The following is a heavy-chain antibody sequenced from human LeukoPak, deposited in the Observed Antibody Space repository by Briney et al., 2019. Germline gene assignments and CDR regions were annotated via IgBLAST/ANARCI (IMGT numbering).Heavy chain of an antibody. D-gene: IGHD3-22*01. Sequence: SETLSLTCTVSGGSISSHYWSWIRQPPGKGLEWIGYIYYSGSTNYNPSLKSRVTISVDTSKNQFSLKLSSVTAADTAVYYCVRVPNYYDSSGYYYVKYYYYYMDVWGKGTTVTVSS. J-gene: IGHJ6*03. CDR1: GGSISSHY. CDR3: VRVPNYYDSSGYYYVKYYYYYMDV. V-gene: IGHV4-59*11. CDR2: IYYSGST.